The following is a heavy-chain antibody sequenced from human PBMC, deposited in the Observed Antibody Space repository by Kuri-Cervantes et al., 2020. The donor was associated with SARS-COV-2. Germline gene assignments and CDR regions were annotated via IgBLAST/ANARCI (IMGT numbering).Heavy chain of an antibody. CDR2: INPSGGST. CDR1: GYTFTSYG. J-gene: IGHJ3*02. Sequence: ASVKVSCKASGYTFTSYGISWVRQAPGQGLEWMGIINPSGGSTSYAQKFQGRVTMTRDTSTSTVYMELSSLRPEDTAVYYCARDFRGSNYYDSSGPHDAFDIWGQGTMVTVSS. D-gene: IGHD3-22*01. V-gene: IGHV1-46*01. CDR3: ARDFRGSNYYDSSGPHDAFDI.